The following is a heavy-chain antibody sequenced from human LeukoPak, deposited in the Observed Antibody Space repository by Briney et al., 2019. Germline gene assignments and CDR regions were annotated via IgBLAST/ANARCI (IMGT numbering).Heavy chain of an antibody. CDR1: GFTFSNYW. Sequence: GGSLRLSCAASGFTFSNYWMTWVRQAPGKGLEWVSYISSSGSTIYYADSVKGRFTISRDNAKNSLYLQMNSLRAEDTAVYYCARGNYDNIPSAGNHWGQGTLVTVSS. J-gene: IGHJ5*02. V-gene: IGHV3-48*04. D-gene: IGHD3-22*01. CDR2: ISSSGSTI. CDR3: ARGNYDNIPSAGNH.